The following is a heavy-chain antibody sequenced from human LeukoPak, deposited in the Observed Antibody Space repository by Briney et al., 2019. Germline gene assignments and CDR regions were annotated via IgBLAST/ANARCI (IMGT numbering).Heavy chain of an antibody. D-gene: IGHD4-23*01. CDR3: ARDGGKHNYYYYYMDV. J-gene: IGHJ6*03. Sequence: GGSLRLSCAASGFTFSSYWMHWVRQAPGKGLVWVSRINSDGSSTSYADSVKGRFTISRDNAKNSLYLQMNSLRAEDTAVYYCARDGGKHNYYYYYMDVWGKGTTVTISS. CDR2: INSDGSST. V-gene: IGHV3-74*01. CDR1: GFTFSSYW.